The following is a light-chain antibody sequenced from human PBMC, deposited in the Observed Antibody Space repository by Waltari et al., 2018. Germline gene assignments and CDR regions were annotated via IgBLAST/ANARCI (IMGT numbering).Light chain of an antibody. CDR2: DAS. CDR1: QSISRY. V-gene: IGKV3-20*01. CDR3: QKYGSLPAT. Sequence: IMLTQSPGTLSLYPGERATLSCRASQSISRYLAWYQQKPGQAPRLLIYDASTRATGIPDRFSGSGSGTDFSLTISRLEPEDFAVYYCQKYGSLPATFGQGTKVEIK. J-gene: IGKJ1*01.